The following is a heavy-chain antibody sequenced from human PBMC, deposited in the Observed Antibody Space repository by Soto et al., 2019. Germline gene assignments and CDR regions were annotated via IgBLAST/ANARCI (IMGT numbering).Heavy chain of an antibody. D-gene: IGHD1-1*01. J-gene: IGHJ4*02. CDR3: ARGRYGDY. CDR2: ISAHNGNT. CDR1: GYTFTSYG. V-gene: IGHV1-18*01. Sequence: QVHLVQSGAEVKKPGASVKVSCKASGYTFTSYGITWVRQAPGQGLEWMGWISAHNGNTHYAQKLQGRVIVTKDTSPSTAYMELRSLISDDTAVYYCARGRYGDYWGQGALVTVSS.